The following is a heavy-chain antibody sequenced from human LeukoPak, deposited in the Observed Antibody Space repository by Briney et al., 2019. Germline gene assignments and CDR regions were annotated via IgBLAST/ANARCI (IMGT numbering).Heavy chain of an antibody. Sequence: SETLSLTCTVSGGSISSSSYYWGWIRQPPGKGLEWIGYIYYSGSTYYNPSLKSRVTISVDTSKNQFSLKLSSVTAADTAVYYCARDRSGYDTFDYWGQGTLVTVSS. J-gene: IGHJ4*02. D-gene: IGHD5-12*01. V-gene: IGHV4-30-4*08. CDR3: ARDRSGYDTFDY. CDR2: IYYSGST. CDR1: GGSISSSSYY.